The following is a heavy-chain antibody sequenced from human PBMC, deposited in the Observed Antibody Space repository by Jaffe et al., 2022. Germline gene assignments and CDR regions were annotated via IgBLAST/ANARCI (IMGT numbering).Heavy chain of an antibody. CDR2: INQDGSEK. D-gene: IGHD4-17*01. CDR3: ASGDFHDY. CDR1: GFTFSTYW. J-gene: IGHJ4*02. Sequence: EVQLVESGGGLVQPGGSLRLSCAASGFTFSTYWMTWVRQAPGKGLEWVANINQDGSEKYYVDSVRGRFTISRDNAKKSLYLQMNSLRAEDTAVYYCASGDFHDYWGQGTLVTVSS. V-gene: IGHV3-7*01.